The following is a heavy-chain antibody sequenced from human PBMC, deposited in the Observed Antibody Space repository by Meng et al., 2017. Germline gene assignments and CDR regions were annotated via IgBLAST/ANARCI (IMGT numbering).Heavy chain of an antibody. J-gene: IGHJ6*02. CDR2: MNPNSGNT. D-gene: IGHD3-10*01. V-gene: IGHV1-8*01. Sequence: ASVKVSCKASGYTFTSYDINWVRQATGQGLEWMGWMNPNSGNTGYAQKFQGRVTMTRNTSISTAYMELSSLRYEETAVYYCARGNSIHQRGGYYYYGMDVWGQGTTVTVSS. CDR3: ARGNSIHQRGGYYYYGMDV. CDR1: GYTFTSYD.